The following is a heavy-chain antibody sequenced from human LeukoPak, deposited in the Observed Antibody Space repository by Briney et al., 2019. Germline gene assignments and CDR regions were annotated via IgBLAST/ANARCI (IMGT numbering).Heavy chain of an antibody. Sequence: AGGSLRLSCAASGFTFTNALMNWVRQAPGKGLAWVGRIKSKGDGETTDYAARVKGRFTMSRDDSKATAYLQMNYLEAEDTAVYYCTTDLGLTMIRGVIVSWGQGALVTVSS. CDR1: GFTFTNAL. D-gene: IGHD3-10*01. V-gene: IGHV3-15*01. J-gene: IGHJ5*01. CDR3: TTDLGLTMIRGVIVS. CDR2: IKSKGDGETT.